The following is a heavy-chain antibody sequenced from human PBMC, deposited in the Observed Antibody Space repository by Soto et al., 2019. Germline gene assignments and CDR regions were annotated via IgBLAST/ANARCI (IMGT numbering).Heavy chain of an antibody. D-gene: IGHD5-12*01. V-gene: IGHV3-30*18. CDR1: GFTFSSYG. J-gene: IGHJ6*02. CDR2: ISYDGSNK. Sequence: GGSLRLSCAASGFTFSSYGMHWVRQAPGKGLEWVAVISYDGSNKYYADSVKGRFTISRDNSKNTLYLQMNSLRAEDTAVYYCAKDIVATMEPYYYYGMDVWGQGTTVTVSS. CDR3: AKDIVATMEPYYYYGMDV.